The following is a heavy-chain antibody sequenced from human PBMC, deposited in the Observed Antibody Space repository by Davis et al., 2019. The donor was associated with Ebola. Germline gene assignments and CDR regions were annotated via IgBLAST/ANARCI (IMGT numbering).Heavy chain of an antibody. V-gene: IGHV4-59*08. D-gene: IGHD1-1*01. Sequence: SETLSFTCTVSGGSISSYYWSWIRQPPGKGLEWIGYIYYSGSTYYNPSLKSRVTISVDTSKNQFSLKLSSVTAADTAVYYCARHLVWNPFDYWGQGTLVTVSS. CDR3: ARHLVWNPFDY. CDR2: IYYSGST. J-gene: IGHJ4*02. CDR1: GGSISSYY.